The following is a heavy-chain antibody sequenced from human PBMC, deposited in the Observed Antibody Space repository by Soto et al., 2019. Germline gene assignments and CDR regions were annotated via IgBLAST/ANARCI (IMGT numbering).Heavy chain of an antibody. J-gene: IGHJ5*02. Sequence: SETLSLTCTVSGGSISSSSYYWGWIRQPPGKGLEWIGSIYYSGITYHNPSLKSRVTISVATSKNQFSLKLNSVTAADTAVYHCARQVEYCSGGSCYRSWFDPWGQGTLVTVSS. D-gene: IGHD2-15*01. V-gene: IGHV4-39*01. CDR3: ARQVEYCSGGSCYRSWFDP. CDR1: GGSISSSSYY. CDR2: IYYSGIT.